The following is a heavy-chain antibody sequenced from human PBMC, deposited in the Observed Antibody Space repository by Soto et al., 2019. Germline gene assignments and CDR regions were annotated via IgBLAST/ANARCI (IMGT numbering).Heavy chain of an antibody. CDR1: GFTFSSYS. J-gene: IGHJ4*02. CDR3: ARVQYLYGDYFDY. CDR2: ISSSSSTI. Sequence: EVQLVESGGGLVQPGGSLRLSCAASGFTFSSYSMNWVRQAPGKGLEWVSYISSSSSTIYYADSVKGRFTISRDNAKNSLYLQMNSLRAEDTAVYYCARVQYLYGDYFDYWGQGTLVTVSS. V-gene: IGHV3-48*01. D-gene: IGHD4-17*01.